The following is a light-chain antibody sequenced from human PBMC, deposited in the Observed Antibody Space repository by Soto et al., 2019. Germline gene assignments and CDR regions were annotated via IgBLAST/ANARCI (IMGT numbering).Light chain of an antibody. CDR2: DVS. Sequence: QSALTQPASVSGSPGQSITISCTGTSSDVGGYNYVSWYQQHPGKAPKLMIYDVSNRPSGVSNRFSGSKSGNTASLTISGLQAEDEAAYYCSSYTSSSTPGFGGGTNVTVL. CDR1: SSDVGGYNY. V-gene: IGLV2-14*01. CDR3: SSYTSSSTPG. J-gene: IGLJ2*01.